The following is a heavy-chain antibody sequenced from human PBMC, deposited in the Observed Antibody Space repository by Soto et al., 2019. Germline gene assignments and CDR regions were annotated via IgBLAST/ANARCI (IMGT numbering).Heavy chain of an antibody. D-gene: IGHD6-19*01. Sequence: QVQLQESGPGLVKPSETLSLTCTVSGGSISSYYWSWVRQPAGKGLEWIGHISATGSTKYNPSLKSRVSMSIDTSENQFSLRMTSLTAADTALYFCARSSVAGPEYLQYWGQGTLVTVS. J-gene: IGHJ1*01. CDR1: GGSISSYY. CDR2: ISATGST. V-gene: IGHV4-4*07. CDR3: ARSSVAGPEYLQY.